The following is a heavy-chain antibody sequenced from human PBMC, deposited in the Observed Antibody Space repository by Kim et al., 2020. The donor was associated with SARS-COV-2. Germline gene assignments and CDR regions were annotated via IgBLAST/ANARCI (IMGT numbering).Heavy chain of an antibody. CDR2: ISYDGSNK. D-gene: IGHD2-2*01. V-gene: IGHV3-30-3*01. J-gene: IGHJ4*02. CDR1: GFTFSSYA. CDR3: ARNSGDIVVVPAAMFFDY. Sequence: GGSLRLSCAASGFTFSSYAMHWVRQAPGKGLEWVAVISYDGSNKYYADSVKGRFTISRDNSKNTLYLQMNSLRAEDTAVYYCARNSGDIVVVPAAMFFDYWGQGTLVTVSS.